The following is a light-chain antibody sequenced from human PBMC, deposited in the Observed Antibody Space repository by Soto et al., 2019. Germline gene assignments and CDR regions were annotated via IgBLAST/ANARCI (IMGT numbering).Light chain of an antibody. CDR2: SAS. J-gene: IGKJ1*01. CDR3: QQYNSYS. V-gene: IGKV3-20*01. Sequence: EIVLTQSLGTLSLTQRERGSLSCRASQNLGTLYLAWFQQKSGQAPRLLIYSASRRATGIPDRFTGSGSGTEFTLTISSLQPDDFATYYCQQYNSYSFGQGTKV. CDR1: QNLGTLY.